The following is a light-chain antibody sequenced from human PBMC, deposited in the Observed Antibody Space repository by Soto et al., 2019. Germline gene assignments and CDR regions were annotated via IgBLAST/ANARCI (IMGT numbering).Light chain of an antibody. CDR3: QQYGSSSIT. V-gene: IGKV3-20*01. J-gene: IGKJ5*01. CDR1: QSVSNTY. CDR2: GAS. Sequence: EIVLTQSPGPLSLSPGERATLSCRASQSVSNTYLAWYQQKPGQAPRLLIYGASSRATGIPDRFSGSGSGTDFTLTISRLEPEDFAVYYCQQYGSSSITFGQGTRLEIK.